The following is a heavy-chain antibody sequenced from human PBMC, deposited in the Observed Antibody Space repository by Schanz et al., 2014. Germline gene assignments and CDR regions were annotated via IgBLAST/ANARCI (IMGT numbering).Heavy chain of an antibody. J-gene: IGHJ4*02. CDR3: ARDAADFYDILTEEDY. CDR2: ISVYTGNT. Sequence: QVQLVQSGAEVKKPGASVRVSCKASGYTFTTYAMSWVRQAPGQGLEWVGWISVYTGNTKYGQKVQGRVTMTADTSTNTAYMELRSLRSDDTAVYYGARDAADFYDILTEEDYWGQGTLVTVSS. V-gene: IGHV1-18*01. D-gene: IGHD3-9*01. CDR1: GYTFTTYA.